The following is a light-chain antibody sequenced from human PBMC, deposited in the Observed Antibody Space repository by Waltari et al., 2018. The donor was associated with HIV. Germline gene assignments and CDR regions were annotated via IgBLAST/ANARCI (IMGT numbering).Light chain of an antibody. CDR2: EVS. CDR3: SSYTSSSTSHV. J-gene: IGLJ1*01. V-gene: IGLV2-14*01. CDR1: SSDVGGYNY. Sequence: QSALTQPASVSGSPGQSITISCTGTSSDVGGYNYVSWYHKHPGKAPKLMIYEVSNRPSGVSNRFSGSKSGNTASLTISGLQAEDEADYYCSSYTSSSTSHVFGTGTKVTVL.